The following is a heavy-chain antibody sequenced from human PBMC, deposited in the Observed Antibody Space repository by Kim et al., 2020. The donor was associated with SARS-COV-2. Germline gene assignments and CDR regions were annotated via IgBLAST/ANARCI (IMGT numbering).Heavy chain of an antibody. CDR3: ARDSDFWSGYYMDV. Sequence: SETLSLTCTVSGGSISSYYWSWIRQPAGKGLEWIGRIYTSGSTNYNPSLKSRVTMSVDTSKNQFSLKLSSVTAADTAVYYCARDSDFWSGYYMDVWGKGTTVTVSS. D-gene: IGHD3-3*01. J-gene: IGHJ6*03. CDR2: IYTSGST. V-gene: IGHV4-4*07. CDR1: GGSISSYY.